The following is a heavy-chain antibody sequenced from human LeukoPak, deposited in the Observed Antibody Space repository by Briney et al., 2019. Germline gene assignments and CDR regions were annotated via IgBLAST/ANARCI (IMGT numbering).Heavy chain of an antibody. J-gene: IGHJ4*02. CDR2: IYYSGST. CDR3: ARGWKYSYGIDY. V-gene: IGHV4-59*08. CDR1: GGSISSYY. D-gene: IGHD5-18*01. Sequence: PSETLSLTCTVSGGSISSYYWSWIRQPPGKGLEWIGYIYYSGSTNYNPSLKSQVTISVDTSKNQFSLKLSSVTAADTAVYYCARGWKYSYGIDYWGQGTLVTVSS.